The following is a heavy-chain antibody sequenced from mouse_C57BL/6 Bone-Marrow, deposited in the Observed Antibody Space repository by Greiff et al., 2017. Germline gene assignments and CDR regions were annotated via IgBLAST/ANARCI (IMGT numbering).Heavy chain of an antibody. V-gene: IGHV1-55*01. J-gene: IGHJ3*01. D-gene: IGHD2-5*01. CDR2: IYPGSGST. Sequence: QVQLQQPGAELVKPGASVKMSCKASGYTFTSYWITWVKQRPGQGLEWIGDIYPGSGSTNYNEKFKSKATLTVDTSSSTAYMQLSSLTSEDAAVYYCASFPDSNAWFAYWGQGTLVTVSA. CDR1: GYTFTSYW. CDR3: ASFPDSNAWFAY.